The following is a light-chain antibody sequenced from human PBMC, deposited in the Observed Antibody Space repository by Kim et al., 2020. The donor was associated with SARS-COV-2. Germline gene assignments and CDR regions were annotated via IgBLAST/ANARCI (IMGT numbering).Light chain of an antibody. Sequence: QTVVTQEPSFSVSPGGTVTLTCGLNSGSVSTNYYPNWYQQTPGQAPRTLIYSTNTRSSGVPDRFSGSILGNKAALTITGAQADDESDYHCVLYMGNGIWVFGGGTKVTVL. CDR1: SGSVSTNYY. CDR2: STN. CDR3: VLYMGNGIWV. J-gene: IGLJ3*02. V-gene: IGLV8-61*01.